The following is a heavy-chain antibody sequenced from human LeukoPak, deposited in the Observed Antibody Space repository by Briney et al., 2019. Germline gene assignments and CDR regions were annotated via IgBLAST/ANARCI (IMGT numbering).Heavy chain of an antibody. Sequence: PSETLSLTCTVPGGSISGYSWSWIRQPPGKGLDWIGYTHYSGSSNYNPSLKSRVTISVDTSKNQFSLKVSSVTAADTAVYYCARCGRNNRGYYYMEDWGKGTTVTVSS. CDR3: ARCGRNNRGYYYMED. CDR2: THYSGSS. V-gene: IGHV4-59*01. CDR1: GGSISGYS. J-gene: IGHJ6*03. D-gene: IGHD2/OR15-2a*01.